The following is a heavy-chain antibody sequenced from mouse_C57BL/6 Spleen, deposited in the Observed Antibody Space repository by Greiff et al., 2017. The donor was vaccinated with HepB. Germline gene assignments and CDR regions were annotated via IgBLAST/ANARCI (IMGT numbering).Heavy chain of an antibody. V-gene: IGHV1-85*01. CDR2: IYPRDGST. Sequence: VKLQESGPELVKPGASVKLSCKASGYTFTSYDINWVKQRPGQGLEWIGWIYPRDGSTKYNEKFKGKATLTVDTSSSTAYMELHSLTSEDSAVYFCARQRTYWYFDVWGTGTTVTVSS. CDR3: ARQRTYWYFDV. CDR1: GYTFTSYD. J-gene: IGHJ1*03. D-gene: IGHD6-1*01.